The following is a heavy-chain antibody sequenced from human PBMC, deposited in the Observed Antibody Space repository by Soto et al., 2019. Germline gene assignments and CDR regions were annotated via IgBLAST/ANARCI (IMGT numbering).Heavy chain of an antibody. CDR3: APVISSGWYITNWFDP. V-gene: IGHV1-24*01. CDR1: GYTLTELS. D-gene: IGHD6-19*01. CDR2: FDPEDGET. Sequence: ASVKVSCKVSGYTLTELSMHWVRQAPGKGLEWMGGFDPEDGETIYAQKFQGRVTMTEDTSTDTAYMELSSLRSEDTAVYYCAPVISSGWYITNWFDPWGQGTMVTVYS. J-gene: IGHJ5*02.